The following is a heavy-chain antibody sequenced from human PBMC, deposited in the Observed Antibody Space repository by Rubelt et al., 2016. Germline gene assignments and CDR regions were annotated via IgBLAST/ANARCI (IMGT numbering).Heavy chain of an antibody. CDR2: ISGSGGST. CDR3: AREDDSAWNY. D-gene: IGHD1-1*01. J-gene: IGHJ4*02. Sequence: GKGLEWVSAISGSGGSTYYADSVKGRFTISRDNSKNTLYLQMNSLRAEDTAVYYCAREDDSAWNYWGQGTLVTVSS. V-gene: IGHV3-23*01.